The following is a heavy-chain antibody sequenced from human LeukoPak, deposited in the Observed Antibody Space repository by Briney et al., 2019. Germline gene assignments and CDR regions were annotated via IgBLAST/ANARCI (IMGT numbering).Heavy chain of an antibody. CDR2: IKQDGSER. Sequence: PGGSLRLSCTASGFTFSNYWMSWVRQAPGKGLEWVANIKQDGSERYYADSVRGRFTISRDNSKNTLYLQMNSLRAEDTAVYYCARDFGSRRIGSGYDYWGQGTLVTVSS. J-gene: IGHJ4*02. CDR3: ARDFGSRRIGSGYDY. V-gene: IGHV3-7*01. CDR1: GFTFSNYW. D-gene: IGHD3-3*01.